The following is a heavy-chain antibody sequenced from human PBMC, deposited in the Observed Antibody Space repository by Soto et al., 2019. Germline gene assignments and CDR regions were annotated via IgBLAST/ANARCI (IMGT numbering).Heavy chain of an antibody. Sequence: PSETLSLTCFVSGYSITAGGYYWSWIRHHPGKGLEWIGSFYSSGSIIYNPSLRSRVSISGDTSSNQISMSLTSVTAADTARYYCARMYSSGSGWFHPWGQGTLVNVSS. J-gene: IGHJ5*02. CDR1: GYSITAGGYY. CDR3: ARMYSSGSGWFHP. CDR2: FYSSGSI. V-gene: IGHV4-31*03. D-gene: IGHD6-19*01.